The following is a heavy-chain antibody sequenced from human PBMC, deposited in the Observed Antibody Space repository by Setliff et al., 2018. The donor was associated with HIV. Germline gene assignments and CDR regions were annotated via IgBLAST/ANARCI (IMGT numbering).Heavy chain of an antibody. CDR2: IYYSGST. J-gene: IGHJ3*02. CDR1: GGSISSGGYY. V-gene: IGHV4-31*03. Sequence: PSETLSLTCTVSGGSISSGGYYWSWIRQHPGKGLEWIGYIYYSGSTYYNPSLKSRVTISVDTSKNQFSLKLSSVTAADTAVYYCARQPGRPNAFDIWGQGTMVTVSS. CDR3: ARQPGRPNAFDI. D-gene: IGHD2-2*01.